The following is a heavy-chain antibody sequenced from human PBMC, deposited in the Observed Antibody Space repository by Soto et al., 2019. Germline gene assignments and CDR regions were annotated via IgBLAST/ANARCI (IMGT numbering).Heavy chain of an antibody. D-gene: IGHD4-17*01. CDR1: GFTFTSSA. J-gene: IGHJ4*02. CDR3: AAVSPNYGDYVFDY. V-gene: IGHV1-58*01. CDR2: IVVGSGNT. Sequence: QMQLVQSGPEVKKPGTSVKVSCKASGFTFTSSAVQWVRQARGQRLEWIGWIVVGSGNTNYAQKFQERVTITRDMSTSTAYMELSSLRSEDTAVYYCAAVSPNYGDYVFDYWGQGTLVTVSS.